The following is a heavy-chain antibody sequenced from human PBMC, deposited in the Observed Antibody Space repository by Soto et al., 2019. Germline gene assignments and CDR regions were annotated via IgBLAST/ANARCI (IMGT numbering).Heavy chain of an antibody. CDR2: ISYDGSNK. J-gene: IGHJ1*01. Sequence: QVQLVESGGGVVQPGRSLRLSCAASGFTFSSYAMHWVRQAPGKGLEWVAVISYDGSNKYYADSVKGRFTISRDNSKNTLYLQMNSLRAEDTAVYYCAREADSSSWSDFQHRGQGTLVTVSS. V-gene: IGHV3-30-3*01. CDR1: GFTFSSYA. CDR3: AREADSSSWSDFQH. D-gene: IGHD6-13*01.